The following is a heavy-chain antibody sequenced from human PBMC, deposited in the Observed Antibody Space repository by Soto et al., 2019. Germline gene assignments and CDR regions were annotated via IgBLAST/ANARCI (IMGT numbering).Heavy chain of an antibody. V-gene: IGHV4-30-2*01. CDR1: GGSISSGGKS. Sequence: QLQLQESGSRLVKPSETLSLTCAVSGGSISSGGKSWSWIRQPPGKGLEWIGYIYHSGSTYYNPSLKSRVTISVDRSKNQFSLKLSSVTAADTAVYYCARENNVLPGGYFDYWGQGTLVTVSS. J-gene: IGHJ4*02. CDR2: IYHSGST. CDR3: ARENNVLPGGYFDY. D-gene: IGHD2-8*01.